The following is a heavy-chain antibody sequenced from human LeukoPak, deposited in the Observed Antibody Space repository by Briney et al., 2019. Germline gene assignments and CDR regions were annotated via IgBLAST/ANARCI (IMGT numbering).Heavy chain of an antibody. J-gene: IGHJ4*02. D-gene: IGHD3-10*01. Sequence: GGSLRLSCAASGFTLSMYSMHWVRQAPGKGLEYVSAISSSSTYIDYADSMKGRFTISRDNAKNSLYLQMNSLRAEDTAVYYCAKDGRFYGSGSFDYWGQGTLVTVSS. CDR3: AKDGRFYGSGSFDY. CDR2: ISSSSTYI. CDR1: GFTLSMYS. V-gene: IGHV3-21*04.